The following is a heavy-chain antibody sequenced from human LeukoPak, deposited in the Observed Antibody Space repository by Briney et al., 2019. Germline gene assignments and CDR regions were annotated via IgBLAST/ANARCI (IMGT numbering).Heavy chain of an antibody. D-gene: IGHD3-10*01. CDR2: ISSSSSYI. J-gene: IGHJ4*02. Sequence: GGALRLSCAASGFTFSSYSMNWVRQAPGKGLDWVAPISSSSSYIYYADSVKGRFTISRDNAKNSLYLQMNSLRAEDTAVYYCARDSILGFGELPSDYWGQGTLVTVSS. CDR3: ARDSILGFGELPSDY. CDR1: GFTFSSYS. V-gene: IGHV3-21*01.